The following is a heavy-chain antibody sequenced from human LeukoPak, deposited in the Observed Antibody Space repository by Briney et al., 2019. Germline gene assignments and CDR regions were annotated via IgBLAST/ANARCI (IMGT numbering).Heavy chain of an antibody. J-gene: IGHJ5*02. CDR1: GYTFTGYY. V-gene: IGHV1-2*02. D-gene: IGHD2-2*01. CDR3: AGDGDIVVVPAAINWFDP. CDR2: INPNSGGT. Sequence: GASVKVSCKASGYTFTGYYMHWVRQAPGQGLEWMGWINPNSGGTNYAQKFQGRVTMTRDTSISTAYMELSRLRSDDTAVYYCAGDGDIVVVPAAINWFDPWGQGTLVTVSS.